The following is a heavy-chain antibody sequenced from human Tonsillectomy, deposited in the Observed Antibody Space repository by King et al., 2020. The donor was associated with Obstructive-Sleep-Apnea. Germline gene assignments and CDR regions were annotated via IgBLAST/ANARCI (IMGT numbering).Heavy chain of an antibody. CDR3: ARGYWGPDY. CDR1: GFTFSSYW. J-gene: IGHJ4*02. CDR2: IKQDGSVK. V-gene: IGHV3-7*01. Sequence: VQLVESGGGLVQPGGSVRLSCGASGFTFSSYWMTWVRQAPGKGLEWVANIKQDGSVKNYEDSVKGRFTISRDNAKKSVFLQMNSLTAEDTAVYYWARGYWGPDYWGQGTLVTVSS. D-gene: IGHD3-16*01.